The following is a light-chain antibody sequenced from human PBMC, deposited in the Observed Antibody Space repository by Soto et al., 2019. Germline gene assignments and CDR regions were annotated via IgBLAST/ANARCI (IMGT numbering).Light chain of an antibody. V-gene: IGLV2-23*02. CDR1: SSDVGSYNL. CDR2: EVS. CDR3: CSYAGSSTFRGV. Sequence: QSALTQPASVSGSPGQSITISCTGTSSDVGSYNLVSWYQQHPGKAPKLMIYEVSKRPSGVSNRFSGSKSGNTASLTISGLQAEDEADYYCCSYAGSSTFRGVFGGGTQLTVL. J-gene: IGLJ3*02.